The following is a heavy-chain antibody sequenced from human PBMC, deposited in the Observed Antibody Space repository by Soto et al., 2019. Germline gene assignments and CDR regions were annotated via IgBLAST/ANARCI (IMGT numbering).Heavy chain of an antibody. Sequence: QVQLVQSGAEVKKPGSSVKVSCKASGGSFSSYGISWVRQAPGQGLEWVGGIIPIFNTGNHAQKFQGRVTITADESTSTAYMELSSLRSEDTAVYYCARVEVGATYLDYWGQGTLVTVSS. V-gene: IGHV1-69*01. CDR1: GGSFSSYG. J-gene: IGHJ4*02. CDR3: ARVEVGATYLDY. CDR2: IIPIFNTG. D-gene: IGHD1-26*01.